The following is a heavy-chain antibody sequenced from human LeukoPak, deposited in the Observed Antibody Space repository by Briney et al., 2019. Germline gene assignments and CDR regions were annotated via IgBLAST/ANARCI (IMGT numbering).Heavy chain of an antibody. CDR1: GFTFSDYW. D-gene: IGHD3-22*01. CDR2: ISSDGSRV. Sequence: GGSLTLSCAASGFTFSDYWMHWVRQAPGKGLVWVSRISSDGSRVTYADSVKGRFTISRDNAKNTLYLQMNSLRAEDTAVYYCARDKGDSSGLGGFDIWGQGTMVTVSS. V-gene: IGHV3-74*01. J-gene: IGHJ3*02. CDR3: ARDKGDSSGLGGFDI.